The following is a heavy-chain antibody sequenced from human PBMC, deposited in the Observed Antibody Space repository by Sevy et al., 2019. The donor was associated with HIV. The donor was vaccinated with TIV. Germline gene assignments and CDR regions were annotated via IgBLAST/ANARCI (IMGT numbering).Heavy chain of an antibody. CDR1: GFTFSSYS. CDR2: ISSSSSTI. CDR3: ARDKFFTDSSGYYPIHFDY. V-gene: IGHV3-48*02. J-gene: IGHJ4*02. Sequence: GGSLRLSCAASGFTFSSYSMNWVRQAPGKGLEWVSYISSSSSTIYYTDSVKGRFTISRDNAKNSLYLQMNSLREEDTAVYYCARDKFFTDSSGYYPIHFDYWGQGTLVTVSS. D-gene: IGHD3-22*01.